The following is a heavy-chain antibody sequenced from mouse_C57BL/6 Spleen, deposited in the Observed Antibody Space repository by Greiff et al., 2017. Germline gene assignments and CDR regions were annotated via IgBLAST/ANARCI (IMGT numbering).Heavy chain of an antibody. J-gene: IGHJ1*03. D-gene: IGHD1-1*01. CDR1: DSEVFPIAY. CDR3: ARGVITTVVAPYWYFDV. CDR2: ILPSIGRT. V-gene: IGHV15-2*01. Sequence: QVQLQQSGSELRSPGSSVKLSCKDFDSEVFPIAYMSWVRQKPGHGFEWIGGILPSIGRTIYGEKFEDKATLDADTLSNTAYLERNSLTSEDSAIYYCARGVITTVVAPYWYFDVWGTGTTVTVSS.